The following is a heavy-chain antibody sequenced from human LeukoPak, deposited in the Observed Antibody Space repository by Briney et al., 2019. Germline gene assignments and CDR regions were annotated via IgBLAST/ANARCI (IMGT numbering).Heavy chain of an antibody. CDR2: IYTSGTT. CDR3: ASRMYSYDSSGHWFDP. CDR1: GGSISSFY. D-gene: IGHD3-22*01. Sequence: SETLSLTCTVSGGSISSFYWSWIRQPPGKGLEWIGYIYTSGTTNYKPSLRSRVTISVDTSKNQFSLKLSSVTAADTAVYYCASRMYSYDSSGHWFDPWPRKPWSPSPQ. J-gene: IGHJ5*02. V-gene: IGHV4-4*09.